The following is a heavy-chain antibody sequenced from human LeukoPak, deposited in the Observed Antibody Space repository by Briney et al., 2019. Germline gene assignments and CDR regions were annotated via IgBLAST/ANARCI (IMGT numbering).Heavy chain of an antibody. CDR2: IIPIFGTA. V-gene: IGHV1-69*05. Sequence: AASVKVSCKASGGTFSSYAISWVRQAPGQGLEWMGGIIPIFGTANYAQKFQGRVTITTDESTSTAYMELSSLRSEDTAVYYCARGPSCSSMTCPYWFDPWGQGTLVTVSS. D-gene: IGHD2-2*01. CDR3: ARGPSCSSMTCPYWFDP. CDR1: GGTFSSYA. J-gene: IGHJ5*02.